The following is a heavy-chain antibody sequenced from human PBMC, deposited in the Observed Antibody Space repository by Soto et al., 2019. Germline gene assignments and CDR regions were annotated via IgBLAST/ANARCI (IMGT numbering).Heavy chain of an antibody. Sequence: PWGSLGFSCVPSGLTFSDDWMHWVRQVPGKGLVWVSRINKDGSYKNYADFVEGRFTISRDDAKSELYLHMDRLRAEDTAVYYCARGGMEPFDYLGQGAMVTVSS. J-gene: IGHJ4*02. D-gene: IGHD1-1*01. V-gene: IGHV3-74*01. CDR1: GLTFSDDW. CDR2: INKDGSYK. CDR3: ARGGMEPFDY.